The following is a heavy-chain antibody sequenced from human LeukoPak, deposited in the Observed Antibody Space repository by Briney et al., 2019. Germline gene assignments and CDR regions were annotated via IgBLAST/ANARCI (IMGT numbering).Heavy chain of an antibody. D-gene: IGHD1-26*01. J-gene: IGHJ4*02. V-gene: IGHV1-2*06. CDR3: ARDDGVGGKSPTLFDS. CDR2: INPNNAGT. CDR1: GYPFTGYY. Sequence: ASVKVSCKTSGYPFTGYYIHWVRLAPGQGLEWMGRINPNNAGTHYAQKFRGRVTMTSGTSIKTTYMELSRLRIDDTAVYFCARDDGVGGKSPTLFDSWGQGTLVTVSS.